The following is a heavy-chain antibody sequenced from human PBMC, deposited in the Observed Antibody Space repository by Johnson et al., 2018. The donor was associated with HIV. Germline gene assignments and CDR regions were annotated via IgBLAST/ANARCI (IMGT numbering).Heavy chain of an antibody. CDR2: IYSGGNT. CDR3: AKGSGWYSAFDI. V-gene: IGHV3-66*02. Sequence: MLLVESGGGVVRPGGSLRLSCAASGFTVSSNYMSWVRQAPGKGLEWVSVIYSGGNTYYGDSMKGRLTISRDNSKNTLFLQMNSLRAEDTAVYYCAKGSGWYSAFDIWGQGTMVTVS. D-gene: IGHD6-19*01. J-gene: IGHJ3*02. CDR1: GFTVSSNY.